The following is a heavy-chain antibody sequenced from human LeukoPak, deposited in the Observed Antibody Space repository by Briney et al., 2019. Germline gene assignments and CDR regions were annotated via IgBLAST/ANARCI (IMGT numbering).Heavy chain of an antibody. J-gene: IGHJ4*02. CDR2: ISSSSSYI. CDR1: GFTFSRYT. Sequence: GGSLRLSCAASGFTFSRYTMNWVRQAPGKGLEWVSAISSSSSYIYYADSVKGRFTISRDNAKNSLYLQMNSLRAEDTAVYYCARDYYKNFDYWGQGTLVTVSS. CDR3: ARDYYKNFDY. V-gene: IGHV3-21*01. D-gene: IGHD3-22*01.